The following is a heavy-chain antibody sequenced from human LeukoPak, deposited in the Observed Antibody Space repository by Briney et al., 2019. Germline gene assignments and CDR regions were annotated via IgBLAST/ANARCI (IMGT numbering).Heavy chain of an antibody. CDR1: GFTLSSYW. V-gene: IGHV3-7*03. CDR2: IKDDGSLR. CDR3: AKDGEDYYDSSGYPYYFDY. D-gene: IGHD3-22*01. Sequence: GGSLRLSCAASGFTLSSYWMSWVRQAPGKGLEWVANIKDDGSLRNYADSVKGRFTISRDNAKNSLYLQMNSLRAEDTALYYCAKDGEDYYDSSGYPYYFDYWGQGTLVTVSS. J-gene: IGHJ4*02.